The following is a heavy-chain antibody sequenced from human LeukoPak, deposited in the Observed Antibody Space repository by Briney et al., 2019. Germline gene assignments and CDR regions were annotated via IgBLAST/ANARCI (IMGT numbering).Heavy chain of an antibody. D-gene: IGHD3-10*01. J-gene: IGHJ5*02. CDR2: INPNSGGT. CDR3: ARGYGSGSYRTNWFDP. Sequence: GASVKVSCKASGYTFTGYYMHWVRQAPGQGLEWMGWINPNSGGTNYAQKFQGRVTMTRDTSISTAYMELSRLRSDDTAVYYCARGYGSGSYRTNWFDPWGQGTLVTVSS. CDR1: GYTFTGYY. V-gene: IGHV1-2*02.